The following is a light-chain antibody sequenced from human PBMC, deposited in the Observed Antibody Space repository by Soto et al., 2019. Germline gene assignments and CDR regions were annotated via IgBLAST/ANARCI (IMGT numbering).Light chain of an antibody. CDR2: AAS. J-gene: IGKJ5*01. CDR3: QQYHSDPIT. V-gene: IGKV3-15*01. Sequence: EIVMTQSPVTLSVAPGHTSALSWRASQTVSTNLAWYQQKPGQPPRLLIYAASTRHTGVPARFSGSGSGTDFTLTITNLQAEDVAVYYCQQYHSDPITFGQGTRLEIK. CDR1: QTVSTN.